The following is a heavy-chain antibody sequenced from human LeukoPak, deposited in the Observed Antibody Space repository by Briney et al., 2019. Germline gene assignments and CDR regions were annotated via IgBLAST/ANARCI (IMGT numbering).Heavy chain of an antibody. D-gene: IGHD3-22*01. CDR1: GFTFSDYC. V-gene: IGHV3-11*04. Sequence: GGSLRLSCAASGFTFSDYCMSWIRLAPGKGLEWVSYMTSSGSVKYYADSVKGRFTISRDDAKNSLYLQMNSLRAEDTAVYYCARGGMESHYYDSSGPIAYWGQGTLVTVSS. CDR2: MTSSGSVK. J-gene: IGHJ4*02. CDR3: ARGGMESHYYDSSGPIAY.